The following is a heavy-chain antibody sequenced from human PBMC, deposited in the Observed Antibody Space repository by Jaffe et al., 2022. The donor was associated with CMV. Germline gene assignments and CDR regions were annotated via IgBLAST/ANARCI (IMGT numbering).Heavy chain of an antibody. Sequence: QVQLQESGPGLVKPSQTLSLTCSVSGGSFSSGNYYWSWIRQHPGTGLEWIGYISYSGRNKYNPSLASRLTISIDTSTHQFSLKLSSVTAADTAVYYCARLYSKAGGWFYFDYWGQGALVTVSS. CDR1: GGSFSSGNYY. CDR3: ARLYSKAGGWFYFDY. J-gene: IGHJ4*02. CDR2: ISYSGRN. V-gene: IGHV4-31*03. D-gene: IGHD6-19*01.